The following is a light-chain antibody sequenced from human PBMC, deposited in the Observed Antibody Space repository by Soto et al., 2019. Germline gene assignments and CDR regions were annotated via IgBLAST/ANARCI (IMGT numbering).Light chain of an antibody. J-gene: IGKJ5*01. CDR3: QQRSDWLPIT. CDR2: DAS. CDR1: QSVRTY. Sequence: EIVLTQSPGTLSLSPGERATLSFMASQSVRTYVAWYQQKAGQAPRLLIYDASNRATGIPARFSGSGSGTDFTLTISSLEPEDFAVYYCQQRSDWLPITFGQGTRLEIK. V-gene: IGKV3-11*01.